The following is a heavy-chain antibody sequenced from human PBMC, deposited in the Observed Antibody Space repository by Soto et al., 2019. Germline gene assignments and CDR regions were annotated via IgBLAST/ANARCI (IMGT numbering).Heavy chain of an antibody. D-gene: IGHD3-10*01. Sequence: ASVKVSCKASGYTFTSYAMHWVRQAPGQRLEWMGWINAGNGNTKYSQKFQGRVTITRDTSASTAYMELSSLRSEDTAVYYCARDDTMVLGFDYWGQGTLVTVSS. CDR1: GYTFTSYA. CDR3: ARDDTMVLGFDY. CDR2: INAGNGNT. J-gene: IGHJ4*02. V-gene: IGHV1-3*01.